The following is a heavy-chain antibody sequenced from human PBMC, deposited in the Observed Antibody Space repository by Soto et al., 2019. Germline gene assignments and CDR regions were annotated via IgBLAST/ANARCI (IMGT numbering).Heavy chain of an antibody. V-gene: IGHV4-34*01. CDR2: INHSGST. CDR3: ARRQDDFWSGYYTDYYYGMDV. D-gene: IGHD3-3*01. J-gene: IGHJ6*02. CDR1: GGSFSGYY. Sequence: SETLSLTCAVYGGSFSGYYWSWIRQPPGKGLGWIGEINHSGSTNYNPSLKSRVTISVDTSKNQFSLKLSSVTAADTAVYYCARRQDDFWSGYYTDYYYGMDVWGQGTTVTVSS.